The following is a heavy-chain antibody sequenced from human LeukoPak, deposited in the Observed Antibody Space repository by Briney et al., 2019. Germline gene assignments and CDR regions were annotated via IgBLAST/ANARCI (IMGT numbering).Heavy chain of an antibody. CDR1: GFTFSSYSM. CDR3: ARKLAGGRGFDY. CDR2: IYQSGST. V-gene: IGHV4-4*02. Sequence: PGGSLRLSCAASGFTFSSYSMNWVRQPPGKGLEWIAEIYQSGSTNYNPSLSRRVTMSVDKSNNQFSLKLNSVTAADTAVYYCARKLAGGRGFDYWGQGTLVTVSS. J-gene: IGHJ4*02. D-gene: IGHD6-13*01.